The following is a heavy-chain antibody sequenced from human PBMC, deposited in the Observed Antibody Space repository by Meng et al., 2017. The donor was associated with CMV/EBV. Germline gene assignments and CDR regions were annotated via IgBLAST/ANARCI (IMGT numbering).Heavy chain of an antibody. CDR2: ISSSSSTI. D-gene: IGHD4-11*01. J-gene: IGHJ6*02. CDR3: ARVLQPHYYYYYGMDV. V-gene: IGHV3-48*04. Sequence: GGSLRLSCAASGFTFSSYSMNWVRQAPGKGLEWVSYISSSSSTIYYADSVKGRFTISRDNAKNSLYLQMNSLRAEDTAVYYCARVLQPHYYYYYGMDVWGQGTTVTVSS. CDR1: GFTFSSYS.